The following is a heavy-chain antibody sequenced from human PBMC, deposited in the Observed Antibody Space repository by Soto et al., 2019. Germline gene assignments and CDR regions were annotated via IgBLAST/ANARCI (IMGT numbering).Heavy chain of an antibody. Sequence: GGSLRLSCAAAGFTFSSYGMHWVCQAPVKGLEWVAVIWYDGSSKYYADSVKGRFTISRDNSKNTLYLQMNSLRAEDTAVYYCARDARWLRLPDGYCGQGSLVTVAS. D-gene: IGHD5-12*01. CDR3: ARDARWLRLPDGY. J-gene: IGHJ4*02. V-gene: IGHV3-33*01. CDR1: GFTFSSYG. CDR2: IWYDGSSK.